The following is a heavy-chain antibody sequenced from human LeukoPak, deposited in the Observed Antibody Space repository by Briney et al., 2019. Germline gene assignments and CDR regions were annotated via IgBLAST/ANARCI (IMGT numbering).Heavy chain of an antibody. CDR1: GGSFSGYY. Sequence: SETLSLTCAVYGGSFSGYYWSWIRQPPGKGLEWIGYIHYSGSTNYNPSLKSRATISIDTSKNQFSLKLSSVTAADTAVYYCARSYGSGSYFENWGQGTLVTVSS. J-gene: IGHJ4*02. CDR2: IHYSGST. D-gene: IGHD3-10*01. CDR3: ARSYGSGSYFEN. V-gene: IGHV4-59*01.